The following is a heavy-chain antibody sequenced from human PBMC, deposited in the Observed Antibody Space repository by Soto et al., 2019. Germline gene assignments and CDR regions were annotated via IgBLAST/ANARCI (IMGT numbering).Heavy chain of an antibody. CDR2: IYYRGTT. CDR3: TRVATAVPS. D-gene: IGHD5-18*01. Sequence: SETLSLTCSVSNGSLNFHYWSWIRQPPGKELEWIGNIYYRGTTNYNPSLQGRVTMSIDTSKNQFSLMLTSVTAADTAVYYCTRVATAVPSWGRGVLVTVSS. V-gene: IGHV4-59*11. J-gene: IGHJ5*02. CDR1: NGSLNFHY.